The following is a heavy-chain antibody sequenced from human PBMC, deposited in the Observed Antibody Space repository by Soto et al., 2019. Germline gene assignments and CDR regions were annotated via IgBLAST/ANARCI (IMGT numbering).Heavy chain of an antibody. V-gene: IGHV1-69*08. CDR1: GGTFSSYT. D-gene: IGHD6-19*01. CDR2: IIPILGIA. Sequence: QVQLVQSGAEVKKPGSSVKVSCKASGGTFSSYTISWVRQAPGQGLEWMGRIIPILGIANYAQKFQGRVTITAEKSTSTAYKELGSRRSEDTAVYYCARDRWGLAVSAHLGNYWCQGTLVTGSS. CDR3: ARDRWGLAVSAHLGNY. J-gene: IGHJ4*02.